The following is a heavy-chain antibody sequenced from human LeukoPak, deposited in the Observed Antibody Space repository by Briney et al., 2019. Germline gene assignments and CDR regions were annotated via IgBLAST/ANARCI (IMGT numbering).Heavy chain of an antibody. CDR1: GYTLTELS. V-gene: IGHV1-24*01. D-gene: IGHD4-17*01. CDR2: FDPEDGET. CDR3: ARDSDYGDYFDY. Sequence: GASVKVSCKVSGYTLTELSMHWVRQAPGKGLEWMGGFDPEDGETIYAQKFQGRVTITADESTSTAYMELSSLRSEDTAVYYCARDSDYGDYFDYWGQGTLVTVSS. J-gene: IGHJ4*02.